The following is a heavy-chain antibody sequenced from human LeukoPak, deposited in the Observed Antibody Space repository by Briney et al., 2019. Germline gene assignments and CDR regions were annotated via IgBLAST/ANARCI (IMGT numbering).Heavy chain of an antibody. CDR1: GYTFTSYG. V-gene: IGHV1-18*01. J-gene: IGHJ5*01. D-gene: IGHD2-2*01. CDR3: ARVTQPTATLVVPAPIWFDP. CDR2: ISAYNGNT. Sequence: ASVKVSCKASGYTFTSYGISWVRQAPGQGLEWMGWISAYNGNTNYAQKLQGRVTMTTDTSTSTAYMELRSLRSDDTAVYYCARVTQPTATLVVPAPIWFDPWGQGTLVTVSS.